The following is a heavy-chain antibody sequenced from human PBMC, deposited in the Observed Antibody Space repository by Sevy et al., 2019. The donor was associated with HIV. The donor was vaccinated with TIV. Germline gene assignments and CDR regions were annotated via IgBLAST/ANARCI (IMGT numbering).Heavy chain of an antibody. CDR3: VRGLQTHCDRTACPLDH. CDR2: IGTLGDR. J-gene: IGHJ5*02. Sequence: GGSLRLSCAGYGFSFSGSDMHWVRQPTGKGLEWISSIGTLGDRFYADSVKGRFTISRDNAKSSLYLEMSSLRAGDTAHYYCVRGLQTHCDRTACPLDHWGQGTLVTVSS. V-gene: IGHV3-13*01. D-gene: IGHD2-21*01. CDR1: GFSFSGSD.